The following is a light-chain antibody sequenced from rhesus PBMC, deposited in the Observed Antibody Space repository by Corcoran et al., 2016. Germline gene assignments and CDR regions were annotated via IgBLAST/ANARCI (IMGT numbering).Light chain of an antibody. Sequence: EIVMTQSPATLSLSPGERATLSCRASQSVSSYVAWYQQKPEQAPRLLIYGASSGATGIPDRFRGSGSGTDFTLIISSLEPEEVGLYYCQQYNNWNSFGQGTKVEIK. CDR3: QQYNNWNS. CDR2: GAS. J-gene: IGKJ2*01. V-gene: IGKV3S9*01. CDR1: QSVSSY.